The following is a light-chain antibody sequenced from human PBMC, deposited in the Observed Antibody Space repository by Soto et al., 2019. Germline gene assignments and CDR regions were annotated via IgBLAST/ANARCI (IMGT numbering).Light chain of an antibody. J-gene: IGLJ2*01. CDR1: SSDVGGYHY. CDR3: SSYTSSSTSVV. CDR2: EVS. V-gene: IGLV2-14*01. Sequence: QSVLTQPASVSGSPGQSITISCTGTSSDVGGYHYVSWYQQHPGKAPKLMIYEVSNRPSGVSNRFSGSKSGNTASLTISGLQAEDEADYYCSSYTSSSTSVVFGGGTKLTVL.